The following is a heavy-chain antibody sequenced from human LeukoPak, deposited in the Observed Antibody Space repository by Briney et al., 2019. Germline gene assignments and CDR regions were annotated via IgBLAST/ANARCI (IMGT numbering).Heavy chain of an antibody. Sequence: GGSLTLSCAASGFTFSSYSRTWLRQAPGKGLEWVSYISSSSSYIYYADSVKGRFTISRDNAKKSLYLQMTSLRAEDPAVYYCARDADTAMASPWGQGTVVTVSS. J-gene: IGHJ5*02. V-gene: IGHV3-21*01. CDR3: ARDADTAMASP. CDR1: GFTFSSYS. D-gene: IGHD5-18*01. CDR2: ISSSSSYI.